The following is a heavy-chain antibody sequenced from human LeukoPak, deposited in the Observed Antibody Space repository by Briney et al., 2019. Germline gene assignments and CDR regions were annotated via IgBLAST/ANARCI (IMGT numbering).Heavy chain of an antibody. CDR2: ISGSGGSA. Sequence: GGSLRLSCAASGFTFSSYAMSWVRQAPGKGLEWVSAISGSGGSAYYADSVKGRFTISRDNSKNTLYLQMNSLRAEDTAVYYCAKDRDYGGPYSVGDWYFDLWGRGTLVTVSS. CDR1: GFTFSSYA. V-gene: IGHV3-23*01. J-gene: IGHJ2*01. CDR3: AKDRDYGGPYSVGDWYFDL. D-gene: IGHD4-23*01.